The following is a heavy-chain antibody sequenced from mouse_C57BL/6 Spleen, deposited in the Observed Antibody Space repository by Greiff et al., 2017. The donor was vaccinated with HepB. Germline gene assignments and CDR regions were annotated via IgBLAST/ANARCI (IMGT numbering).Heavy chain of an antibody. CDR2: ISDGGSYT. D-gene: IGHD4-1*01. Sequence: EVKLVESGGGLVKPGGSLKLSCAASGFTFSSYAMSWVRQTPEKRLEWVATISDGGSYTYYPDNVKGRFTISRDNAKNNLYLQMSHLKSEDTAMYYCARDRGLGRDAMDYWGQGTSVTVSS. CDR1: GFTFSSYA. J-gene: IGHJ4*01. CDR3: ARDRGLGRDAMDY. V-gene: IGHV5-4*01.